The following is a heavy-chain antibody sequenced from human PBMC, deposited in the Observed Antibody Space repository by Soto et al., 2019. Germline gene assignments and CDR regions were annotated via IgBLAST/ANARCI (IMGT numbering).Heavy chain of an antibody. CDR2: IYYNGST. D-gene: IGHD5-12*01. V-gene: IGHV4-59*01. CDR1: GGSISRYC. CDR3: ARERPARASGYPLSPPYYYYVMDV. Sequence: QVQLQESAPGLVKPSETLSLTCTVSGGSISRYCWSWIRQPPGKGMEWIGYIYYNGSTNYNPSHKSRVTISVVTSKNQFSLLPSSVAAADTAVYYWARERPARASGYPLSPPYYYYVMDVWGQGTTVTVSS. J-gene: IGHJ6*02.